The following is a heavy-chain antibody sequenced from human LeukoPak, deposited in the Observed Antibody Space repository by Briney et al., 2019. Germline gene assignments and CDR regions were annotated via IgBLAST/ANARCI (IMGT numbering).Heavy chain of an antibody. V-gene: IGHV3-23*01. CDR1: GFTFDIYA. CDR2: IGGGGDDI. CDR3: ARDPRRAITVFGVVIGSYSDY. J-gene: IGHJ4*02. Sequence: GGSLRLSCAGSGFTFDIYAIHWVRQAPGTGLEWVAGIGGGGDDILYAESAKGRFIISRDNSKNTVYLEMKSLRAEDTARYHCARDPRRAITVFGVVIGSYSDYWGQGSLVTVSS. D-gene: IGHD3-3*01.